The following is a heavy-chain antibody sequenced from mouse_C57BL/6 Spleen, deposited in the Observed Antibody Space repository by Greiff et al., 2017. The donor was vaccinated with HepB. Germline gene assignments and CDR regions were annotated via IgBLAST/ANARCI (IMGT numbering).Heavy chain of an antibody. Sequence: VKLVESGPGLVQPSQSLSITCTVSGFSLTSYGVHWVRQSPGKGLEWLGVIWRGGSTDYNAAFMSRLSITKDNSKSQVFFKMNSLQADDTAIYYCAKISGGSSLYYYAMDYWGQGTSVTVSS. J-gene: IGHJ4*01. D-gene: IGHD1-1*01. V-gene: IGHV2-5*01. CDR1: GFSLTSYG. CDR2: IWRGGST. CDR3: AKISGGSSLYYYAMDY.